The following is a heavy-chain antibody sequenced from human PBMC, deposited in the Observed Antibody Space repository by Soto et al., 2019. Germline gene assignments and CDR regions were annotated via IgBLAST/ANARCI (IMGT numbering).Heavy chain of an antibody. CDR3: AKDPSSGWYAEYFQH. J-gene: IGHJ1*01. V-gene: IGHV3-23*01. CDR1: GFTFSSYA. Sequence: GGSLRLSCAASGFTFSSYAMSWVRQAPGKGLEWVSAISGSGGRTYSADSVKGRFTISRDNSKNTLYVQMNSLRAEDTAVYYCAKDPSSGWYAEYFQHWGQGTLLTVSS. CDR2: ISGSGGRT. D-gene: IGHD6-19*01.